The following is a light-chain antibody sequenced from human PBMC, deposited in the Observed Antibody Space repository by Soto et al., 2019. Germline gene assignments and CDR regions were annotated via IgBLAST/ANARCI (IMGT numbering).Light chain of an antibody. CDR2: EVS. V-gene: IGLV2-8*01. CDR1: SSDVGDYNY. CDR3: SSFKGTNSFV. Sequence: QSALTQPPSASGSPGQSVTISCTGTSSDVGDYNYVSWYQRHPGKAPKLMIYEVSKRPSGVPDRFSGSKSGNTASLTVSGLQAEDEANYYCSSFKGTNSFVFGTGTKVTVL. J-gene: IGLJ1*01.